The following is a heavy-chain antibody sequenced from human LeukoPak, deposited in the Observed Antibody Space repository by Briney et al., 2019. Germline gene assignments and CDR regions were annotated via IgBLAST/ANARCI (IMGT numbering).Heavy chain of an antibody. Sequence: GGSLRLSCAASGFAFSSYSMNWVRQAPGKGLEWVSSISSSSIYIYYADSVKGRFTISRDNAKNSLYLQMNSLRAEDTAVYYCARGGRGYEDAFDIWGQGTMVTVSS. CDR2: ISSSSIYI. CDR1: GFAFSSYS. CDR3: ARGGRGYEDAFDI. D-gene: IGHD3-22*01. J-gene: IGHJ3*02. V-gene: IGHV3-21*01.